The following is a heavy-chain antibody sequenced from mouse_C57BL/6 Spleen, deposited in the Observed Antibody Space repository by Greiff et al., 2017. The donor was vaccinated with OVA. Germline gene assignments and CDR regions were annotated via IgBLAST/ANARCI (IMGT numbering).Heavy chain of an antibody. J-gene: IGHJ3*01. CDR3: ARGNYSNSAWFAY. CDR2: IYPGSGST. D-gene: IGHD2-5*01. Sequence: QVQLQQPGAELVKPGASVKMSCKASGYTFTSYWITWVKQRPGQGLEWIGEIYPGSGSTNYNEKFKSKATLTVDTSSSTAYMQLSSLTSEDSAVYYCARGNYSNSAWFAYWGQGTLVTVSA. CDR1: GYTFTSYW. V-gene: IGHV1-55*01.